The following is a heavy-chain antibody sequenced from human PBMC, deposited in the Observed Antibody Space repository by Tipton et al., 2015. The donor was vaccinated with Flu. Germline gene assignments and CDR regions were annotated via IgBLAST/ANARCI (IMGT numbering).Heavy chain of an antibody. CDR2: ICHSGST. Sequence: TLSLTCSVSGYSIRSAYYWGWVRRPPGKGLEWIGNICHSGSTYDNPSLKSRVTISVDRSKNQFSLKLSSVTAADTAVYYCVRDDLVWSSEIQWNGVDVWGQGTTVTVSS. CDR1: GYSIRSAYY. D-gene: IGHD3-3*01. J-gene: IGHJ6*02. V-gene: IGHV4-38-2*02. CDR3: VRDDLVWSSEIQWNGVDV.